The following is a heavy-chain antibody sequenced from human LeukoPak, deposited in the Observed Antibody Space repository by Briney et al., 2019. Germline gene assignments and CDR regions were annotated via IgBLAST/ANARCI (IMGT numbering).Heavy chain of an antibody. CDR1: GYTFTSYD. D-gene: IGHD3-3*01. Sequence: ASVKVSCKASGYTFTSYDINWVRQATGQGLEWMGWMNPNSGNTGYAQKFQGRVTITRNTSISTAYMELSSLRSEDTAVYYCARVKVTILGVVIITYYFDYWGQGTLVTVSS. CDR3: ARVKVTILGVVIITYYFDY. J-gene: IGHJ4*02. CDR2: MNPNSGNT. V-gene: IGHV1-8*03.